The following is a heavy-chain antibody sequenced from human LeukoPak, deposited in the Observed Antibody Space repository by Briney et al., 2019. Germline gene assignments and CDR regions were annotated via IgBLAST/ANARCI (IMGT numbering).Heavy chain of an antibody. CDR2: FYTSGTA. J-gene: IGHJ3*02. CDR1: GGSVSSYD. CDR3: ARHAGVLPSAFDI. Sequence: SETLSLICTVSGGSVSSYDWSWIRQPAGKGLERIGRFYTSGTANYNPYLNSRVTMSVDTSKNQFSLKLRSVTAADTAVFYCARHAGVLPSAFDIWGQGTMVTVSP. V-gene: IGHV4-4*07. D-gene: IGHD3-10*01.